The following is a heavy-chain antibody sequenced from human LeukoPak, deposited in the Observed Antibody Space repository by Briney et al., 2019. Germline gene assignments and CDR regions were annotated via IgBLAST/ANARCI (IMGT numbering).Heavy chain of an antibody. J-gene: IGHJ4*02. Sequence: PGGSLRLSCAASGFSFSSHSLNWVRQAPGKGLEWVSSISSSSSDIYYAVSVKGRFTISRDNAKSSLYLQMNSLRAEDTAVYYCARDSRTTGTTSGYFDYWGQGTLVTVSS. CDR3: ARDSRTTGTTSGYFDY. CDR2: ISSSSSDI. V-gene: IGHV3-21*01. D-gene: IGHD1-1*01. CDR1: GFSFSSHS.